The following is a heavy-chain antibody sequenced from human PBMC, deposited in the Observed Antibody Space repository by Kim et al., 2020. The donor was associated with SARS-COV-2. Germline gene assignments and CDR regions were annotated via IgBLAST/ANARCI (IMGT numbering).Heavy chain of an antibody. CDR3: AKDQVVRGVRLPCGY. J-gene: IGHJ4*02. D-gene: IGHD3-10*01. CDR1: GFTFSSYA. Sequence: GGSLRLSCAASGFTFSSYAMSWVRQAPGKGLEWVSAISGSGGSTYYADSVKGRFTISRDNSKNTLYLQMNSLRAEDTAVYYCAKDQVVRGVRLPCGYWGQGTLVTVSS. V-gene: IGHV3-23*01. CDR2: ISGSGGST.